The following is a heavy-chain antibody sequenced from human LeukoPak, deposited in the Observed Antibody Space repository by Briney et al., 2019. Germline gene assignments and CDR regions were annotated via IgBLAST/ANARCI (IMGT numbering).Heavy chain of an antibody. J-gene: IGHJ4*02. CDR3: AKQNRVGATGSFDY. V-gene: IGHV3-23*01. Sequence: PGGSLRLSCAASGFTFSSYAMSWVRQAPGKGLEWVSAISDSGGSTYYADSVKGRFTISRDNSKNTLYLQMNGLRAEDTAVYYCAKQNRVGATGSFDYWGQGTLVTVSS. CDR2: ISDSGGST. CDR1: GFTFSSYA. D-gene: IGHD1-26*01.